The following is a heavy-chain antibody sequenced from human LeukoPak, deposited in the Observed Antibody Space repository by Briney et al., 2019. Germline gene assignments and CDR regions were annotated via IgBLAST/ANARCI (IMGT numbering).Heavy chain of an antibody. D-gene: IGHD3-22*01. V-gene: IGHV4-61*01. J-gene: IGHJ4*02. CDR3: ARSYYDSSGYTPAIDY. CDR1: GGPVSSGNNY. CDR2: IYYSGST. Sequence: SETLSLTCTVAGGPVSSGNNYWTWIRQPPGKGLEWIGYIYYSGSTNYNPSLKSRVTISVDTSKNQFSLKLSSVTAADTAVYYCARSYYDSSGYTPAIDYWGQGTLVTVSS.